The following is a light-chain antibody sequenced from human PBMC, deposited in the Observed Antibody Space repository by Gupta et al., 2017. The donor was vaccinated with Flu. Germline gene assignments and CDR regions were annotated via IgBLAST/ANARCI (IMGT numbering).Light chain of an antibody. CDR3: QQLKSYPLT. CDR2: AAS. CDR1: QCINTY. Sequence: IQLAHSPSFVSASVGDRGTITGGASQCINTYLAWYQQKPGKAPKLLINAASTLQSGVPSRFSGSGYGTDFTLTISSLKPEDFATYYWQQLKSYPLTFGEGTKVEIK. V-gene: IGKV1-9*01. J-gene: IGKJ4*01.